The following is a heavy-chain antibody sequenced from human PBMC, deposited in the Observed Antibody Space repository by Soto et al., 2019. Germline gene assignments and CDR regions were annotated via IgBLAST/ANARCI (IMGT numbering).Heavy chain of an antibody. CDR1: GGSISSGGYS. V-gene: IGHV4-39*01. Sequence: PSETLSLTCTVSGGSISSGGYSWSWIRQPPGKGLEWIGSIYYSGSTYYNPSLKSRVTISVDTSKNQFSLKLSSVTAADTAVYYCARLGDYYGMDVWGQGTTVTVSS. J-gene: IGHJ6*02. CDR2: IYYSGST. D-gene: IGHD3-16*01. CDR3: ARLGDYYGMDV.